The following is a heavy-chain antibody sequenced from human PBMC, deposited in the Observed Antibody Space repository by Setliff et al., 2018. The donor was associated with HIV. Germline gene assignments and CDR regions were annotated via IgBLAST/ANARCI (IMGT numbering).Heavy chain of an antibody. D-gene: IGHD3-16*01. CDR1: GFTVSSNY. V-gene: IGHV3-53*01. CDR2: FYSGGRT. CDR3: ARDGSRGGLPFYGMDV. J-gene: IGHJ6*02. Sequence: TGGSLRLSCAASGFTVSSNYMSWVHQAPGKGLEWVSVFYSGGRTYYANSVKGRFTISRDNSKNAVYLQMNSLRAEDTAVYYCARDGSRGGLPFYGMDVWGQGTTVTVSS.